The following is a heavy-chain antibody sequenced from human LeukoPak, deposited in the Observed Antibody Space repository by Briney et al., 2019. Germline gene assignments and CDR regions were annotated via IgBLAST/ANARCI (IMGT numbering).Heavy chain of an antibody. CDR2: ITSTSNDM. J-gene: IGHJ4*02. D-gene: IGHD2-21*02. CDR1: GFTFRAYS. CDR3: TRGDPDY. Sequence: GGSLRLSCAASGFTFRAYSMNWVRQAPGKGLEWVSFITSTSNDMLYADSVKGRFTVSRDNAKNTLYLQMDSLTAEDTAVYYCTRGDPDYWGQGTLVTVSS. V-gene: IGHV3-21*04.